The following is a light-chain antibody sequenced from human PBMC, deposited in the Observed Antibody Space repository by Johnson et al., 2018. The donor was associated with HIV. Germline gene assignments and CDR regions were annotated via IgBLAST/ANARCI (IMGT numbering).Light chain of an antibody. CDR3: GTWDSSLSAYV. Sequence: QSVLTQPPSVSAAPGQKVTISCSGSSSNIGNNYVSWYQQLPGTAPKLLIYENNKRPSGIPDRISGSKSGTSATLGITGLQTGDEADYYCGTWDSSLSAYVFGTGTKVTGL. CDR1: SSNIGNNY. CDR2: ENN. J-gene: IGLJ1*01. V-gene: IGLV1-51*01.